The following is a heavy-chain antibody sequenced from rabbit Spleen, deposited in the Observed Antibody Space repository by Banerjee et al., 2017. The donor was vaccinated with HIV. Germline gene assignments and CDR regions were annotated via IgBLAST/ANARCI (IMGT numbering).Heavy chain of an antibody. CDR1: GFTLSSYY. Sequence: QLKESGGGLVQPGGSLKLSCKASGFTLSSYYMNWVRQAPGKGLEWIGYIDPVFGSTYYAGWVNGRFTISSHNAQNTLYLQLNSLTAADTATYFCARDLVGVIGWNFYLWGQGTLVTVS. CDR3: ARDLVGVIGWNFYL. J-gene: IGHJ4*01. V-gene: IGHV1S7*01. D-gene: IGHD1-1*01. CDR2: IDPVFGST.